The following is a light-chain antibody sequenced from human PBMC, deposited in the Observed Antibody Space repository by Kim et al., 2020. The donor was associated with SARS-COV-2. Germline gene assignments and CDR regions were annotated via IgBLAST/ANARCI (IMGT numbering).Light chain of an antibody. CDR3: QQYGDSPRT. CDR2: GAS. J-gene: IGKJ1*01. Sequence: PGEGAARSWRASQTVGSSYLAGYQQKPGRAPRRLSYGASSRGTAIPDRFSGSGSGTDFTLTISRLEPEDFAVYFCQQYGDSPRTFGQGTKVDIK. CDR1: QTVGSSY. V-gene: IGKV3-20*01.